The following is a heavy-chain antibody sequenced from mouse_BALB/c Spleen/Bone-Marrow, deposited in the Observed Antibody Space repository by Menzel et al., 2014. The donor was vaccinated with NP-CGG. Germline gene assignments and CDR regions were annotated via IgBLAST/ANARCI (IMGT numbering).Heavy chain of an antibody. Sequence: VQLQQSGPELVKPGASMKISCRASGYSFTGYTMNWVKQSHGKNLEWIGLINPYNGGTSYNQEFKGKATLTVDKSSSTAYMELLSLTSEDSAVYYCARFGADGYPRFAYWGQGTLVTVSA. V-gene: IGHV1-18*01. CDR2: INPYNGGT. CDR1: GYSFTGYT. CDR3: ARFGADGYPRFAY. J-gene: IGHJ3*01. D-gene: IGHD2-3*01.